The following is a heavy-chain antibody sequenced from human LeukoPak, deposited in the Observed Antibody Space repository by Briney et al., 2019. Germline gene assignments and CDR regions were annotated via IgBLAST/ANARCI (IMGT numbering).Heavy chain of an antibody. Sequence: GGSLRLSCAASGFTFSSYEMNGVRQAPGGGLEWGSYISSSGSTIYYADSVKGRFTISRDNAKNSLYLQMNSLRAEDTAVYYCAELGITMIGGVWGQGTTVTTSS. CDR1: GFTFSSYE. CDR3: AELGITMIGGV. D-gene: IGHD3-10*02. V-gene: IGHV3-48*03. CDR2: ISSSGSTI. J-gene: IGHJ6*02.